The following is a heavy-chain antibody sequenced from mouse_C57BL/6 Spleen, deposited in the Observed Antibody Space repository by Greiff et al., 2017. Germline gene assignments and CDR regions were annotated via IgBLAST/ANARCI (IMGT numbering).Heavy chain of an antibody. D-gene: IGHD2-3*01. J-gene: IGHJ4*01. CDR3: ARDRGLLRGYCAMDY. Sequence: EVQVVESGGGLVKPGGSLKLSCAASGFTFSSYAMSWVRQTPEKRLEWVATISDGGSYTYYPDNVKGRFTMSRDTSKNNLYLQMSHLKSEDTAMYYCARDRGLLRGYCAMDYWGQGTSVTVSS. V-gene: IGHV5-4*01. CDR2: ISDGGSYT. CDR1: GFTFSSYA.